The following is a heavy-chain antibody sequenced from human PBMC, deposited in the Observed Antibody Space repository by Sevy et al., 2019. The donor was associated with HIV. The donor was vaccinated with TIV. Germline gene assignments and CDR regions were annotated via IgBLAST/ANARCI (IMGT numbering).Heavy chain of an antibody. CDR1: GFIFSSYG. D-gene: IGHD3-9*01. CDR3: AKGGSTYYDILTGPDY. Sequence: GGSLRLSCAASGFIFSSYGMHWVRQAPGKGLEWAALIWYDGSNKYYGDSVKGRFTISRDNSRNTLYLQMNSLTAEDTAVYYCAKGGSTYYDILTGPDYWGQGTLVTVSS. J-gene: IGHJ4*02. V-gene: IGHV3-33*06. CDR2: IWYDGSNK.